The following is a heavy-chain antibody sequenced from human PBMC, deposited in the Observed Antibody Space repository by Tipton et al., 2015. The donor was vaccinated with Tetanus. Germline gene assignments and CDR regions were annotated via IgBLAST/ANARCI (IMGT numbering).Heavy chain of an antibody. CDR2: INAGGVST. CDR1: GFSFSTYG. D-gene: IGHD3-16*01. Sequence: SLRLSCAASGFSFSTYGMSWVRQAPGKGLEFVAGINAGGVSTYYPDSVKGRFTVSRDNSKNTLYLQMTTLRAEDTAVYYCAKPQNTFYFDFELWGQGTMVTVSS. CDR3: AKPQNTFYFDFEL. J-gene: IGHJ3*01. V-gene: IGHV3-23*01.